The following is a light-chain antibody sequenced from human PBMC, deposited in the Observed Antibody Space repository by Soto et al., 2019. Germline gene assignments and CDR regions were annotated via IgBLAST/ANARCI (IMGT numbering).Light chain of an antibody. CDR1: QSIGSY. Sequence: EIVLTQSPATLTLSPGERATLSCRASQSIGSYLAWYQQKPGQPPRLLIYDASNRTTGIPARFSGSGSGTDFTLTIGSLEPEDFAVYYCQQRNNWQAFGQGTRLEIK. CDR2: DAS. CDR3: QQRNNWQA. V-gene: IGKV3-11*01. J-gene: IGKJ5*01.